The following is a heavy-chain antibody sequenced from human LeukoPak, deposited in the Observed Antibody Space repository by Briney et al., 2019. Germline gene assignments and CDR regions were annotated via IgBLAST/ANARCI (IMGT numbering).Heavy chain of an antibody. V-gene: IGHV1-69*01. CDR2: IIPIFGTA. CDR3: ARGDGGATNWFDP. J-gene: IGHJ5*02. Sequence: SVKVSCKASGGTFSSYAIGWVRQAPGQGLEWMGGIIPIFGTANYAQKFQGRVTITADESTSTAYMELSSLRSEDTAVYYCARGDGGATNWFDPWGQGTLVTVSS. CDR1: GGTFSSYA. D-gene: IGHD1-26*01.